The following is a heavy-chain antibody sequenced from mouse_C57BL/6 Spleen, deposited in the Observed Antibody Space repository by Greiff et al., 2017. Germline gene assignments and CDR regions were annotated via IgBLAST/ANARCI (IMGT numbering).Heavy chain of an antibody. J-gene: IGHJ2*01. CDR2: IDPSDSYT. CDR3: ARRTGSYFDY. V-gene: IGHV1-59*01. Sequence: QVQLQQPGAELARPGTSVKLSCKASGYTFTSYWMHWVKQRPGQGLEWIGVIDPSDSYTNYNQKFKGKATLTVDTSSSTAYMQLSSLTSEDSAVYYCARRTGSYFDYWGQGTTLTVSS. CDR1: GYTFTSYW. D-gene: IGHD4-1*01.